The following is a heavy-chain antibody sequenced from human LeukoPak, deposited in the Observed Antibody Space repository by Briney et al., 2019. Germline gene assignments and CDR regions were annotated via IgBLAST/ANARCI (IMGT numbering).Heavy chain of an antibody. D-gene: IGHD2-21*02. J-gene: IGHJ1*01. CDR3: ARDHRGGDCYTEAEYFQH. Sequence: VASVKVSCKASGYTFTSYGISWVRQAPGQGLEWMGWISAYNGNTNYAQKLQGRVTMTTDTSTSTAYMELRSLRSDDTAVYYCARDHRGGDCYTEAEYFQHWGQGTLVTVSS. CDR2: ISAYNGNT. CDR1: GYTFTSYG. V-gene: IGHV1-18*01.